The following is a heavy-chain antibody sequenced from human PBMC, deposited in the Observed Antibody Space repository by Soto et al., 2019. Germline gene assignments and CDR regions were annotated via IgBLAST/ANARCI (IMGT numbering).Heavy chain of an antibody. J-gene: IGHJ5*01. V-gene: IGHV3-30-3*01. CDR1: GFTFSSYA. D-gene: IGHD4-17*01. CDR2: ISYDGSNK. Sequence: QVQLVESGGGVVQPGRSLRLSCAASGFTFSSYAMHWVRQAPGKGLEWVAVISYDGSNKYYADSVKGRFTISRDNSKNTRYLQITRLRGEDTVVYYGARDVSPYCGDYPNSGGQGPLVTVPS. CDR3: ARDVSPYCGDYPNS.